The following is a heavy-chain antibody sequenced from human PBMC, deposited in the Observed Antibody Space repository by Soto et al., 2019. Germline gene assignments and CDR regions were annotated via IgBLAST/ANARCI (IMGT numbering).Heavy chain of an antibody. CDR2: INAGNGNT. Sequence: RASVKVSCKASGYTFTSYAMHWGRQATGQRLEWMGWINAGNGNTKYSQKFQGRVTITRDTSASTAYMELSSLRSEDTAVYYCARDTGSGWHDYWGQGTLVTVSS. CDR3: ARDTGSGWHDY. CDR1: GYTFTSYA. V-gene: IGHV1-3*01. J-gene: IGHJ4*02. D-gene: IGHD6-19*01.